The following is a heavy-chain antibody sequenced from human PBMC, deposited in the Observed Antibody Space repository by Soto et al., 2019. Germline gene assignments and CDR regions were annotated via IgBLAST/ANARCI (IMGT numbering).Heavy chain of an antibody. CDR2: INHGGST. V-gene: IGHV4-34*01. J-gene: IGHJ4*02. CDR3: ARGPEYYYGGSGYVDY. CDR1: GGSFSGYY. Sequence: SETLSLTCAVYGGSFSGYYCNWIRQPPGKGLEWIGEINHGGSTNYNPSLKSRVTISLDTSKNQFSLKLSSVTAADTSVYYCARGPEYYYGGSGYVDYWGQGALVTAPQ. D-gene: IGHD3-22*01.